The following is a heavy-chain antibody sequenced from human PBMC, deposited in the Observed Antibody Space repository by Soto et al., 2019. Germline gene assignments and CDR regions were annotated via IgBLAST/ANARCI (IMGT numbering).Heavy chain of an antibody. Sequence: ASVKVSCKASGYTFTGYYMHWVRQAPGQGLEWMGWINPNSGGTNYAQKFQGRVTMTRDTSISTAYMELSRLRSDDTAVYYCARVLIKFGGVIVPFDYWGKGTLVTVSS. V-gene: IGHV1-2*02. CDR1: GYTFTGYY. J-gene: IGHJ4*02. CDR3: ARVLIKFGGVIVPFDY. D-gene: IGHD3-16*02. CDR2: INPNSGGT.